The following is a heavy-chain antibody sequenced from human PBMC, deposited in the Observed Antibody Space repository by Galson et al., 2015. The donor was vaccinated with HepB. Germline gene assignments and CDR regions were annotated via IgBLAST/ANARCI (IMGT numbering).Heavy chain of an antibody. V-gene: IGHV1-18*01. Sequence: SVKVSCKASGYTFTSYGISWVRQAPGQGLEWMGWISAYNGNTNYAQKLQGRVTMTTDTSTSTAYMELRSLRSDDTAVYYCARDQRYFDWLLKEYYFDYWGQGTLVTVSS. CDR3: ARDQRYFDWLLKEYYFDY. CDR1: GYTFTSYG. J-gene: IGHJ4*02. CDR2: ISAYNGNT. D-gene: IGHD3-9*01.